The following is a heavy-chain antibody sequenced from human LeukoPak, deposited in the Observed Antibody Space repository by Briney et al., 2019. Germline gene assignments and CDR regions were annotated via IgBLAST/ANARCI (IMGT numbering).Heavy chain of an antibody. CDR3: ARTRMGGGYSGSYYFDY. CDR2: IYSGGST. V-gene: IGHV3-66*01. J-gene: IGHJ4*02. Sequence: PGGSLRLSCAASGFTVSSNYMSWVRQAPGKGLEWVSVIYSGGSTYYADSVKGRFTISRDNSKNTLYLQMNSLRAEDTAVYYCARTRMGGGYSGSYYFDYWGQGTLVTVSS. CDR1: GFTVSSNY. D-gene: IGHD1-26*01.